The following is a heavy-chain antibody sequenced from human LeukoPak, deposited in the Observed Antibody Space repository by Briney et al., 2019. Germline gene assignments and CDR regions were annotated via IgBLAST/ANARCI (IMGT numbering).Heavy chain of an antibody. D-gene: IGHD2-2*01. Sequence: GSSVKVSCKASGGTFSSYAISWVRQAPAPGIEWMGRIIPILGIATYAQKFQGRVTITADKSTSTASMERSGLGAEDTAVYYCARGGLGVPAATYYYYGMDVWGQGTTVTVSS. J-gene: IGHJ6*01. CDR3: ARGGLGVPAATYYYYGMDV. V-gene: IGHV1-69*04. CDR2: IIPILGIA. CDR1: GGTFSSYA.